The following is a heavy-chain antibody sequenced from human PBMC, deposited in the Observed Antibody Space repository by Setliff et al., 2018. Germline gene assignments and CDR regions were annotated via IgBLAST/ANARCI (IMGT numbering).Heavy chain of an antibody. V-gene: IGHV1-18*01. Sequence: ASVKVSCKASGYTFTSYGISWVRQVPGQGLEWMGWISAYNGNTNYAQKLQGRVTMTTDTSTSTAYMELRSLRSDDTAVYYCARVRYSGSYLVGNYWGQGTPVTVSS. CDR2: ISAYNGNT. CDR3: ARVRYSGSYLVGNY. D-gene: IGHD1-26*01. CDR1: GYTFTSYG. J-gene: IGHJ4*02.